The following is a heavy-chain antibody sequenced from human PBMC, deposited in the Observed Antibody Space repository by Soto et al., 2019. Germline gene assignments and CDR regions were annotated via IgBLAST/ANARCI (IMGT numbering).Heavy chain of an antibody. CDR2: IMPVFRRP. CDR3: ARDKDRPQLGGNYYYILDV. J-gene: IGHJ6*02. CDR1: GGTFRTSA. Sequence: QVQLVQSGAEVQKPGSSVKVSCKASGGTFRTSAISWVRQAPGQGLEWVGGIMPVFRRPKYAQNFQGRVTISADESTSTAYMELSSLRSDDTAVYYCARDKDRPQLGGNYYYILDVWGQGTAVTVSS. V-gene: IGHV1-69*12. D-gene: IGHD3-3*02.